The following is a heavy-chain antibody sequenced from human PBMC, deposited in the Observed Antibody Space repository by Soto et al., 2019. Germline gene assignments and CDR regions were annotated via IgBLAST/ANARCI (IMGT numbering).Heavy chain of an antibody. Sequence: SETLSLTCAVYGGSFSGYYWSWVRQPPGKGLEWIGEITHSGGINYNPSLKSRVTMSLDTSKNQFSLRLNSVSDADTAVYYCARLFAGATGNWYFDLWGRGTLVT. CDR1: GGSFSGYY. CDR2: ITHSGGI. D-gene: IGHD1-1*01. V-gene: IGHV4-34*01. CDR3: ARLFAGATGNWYFDL. J-gene: IGHJ2*01.